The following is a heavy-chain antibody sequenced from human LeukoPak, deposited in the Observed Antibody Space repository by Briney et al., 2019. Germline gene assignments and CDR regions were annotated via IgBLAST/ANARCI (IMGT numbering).Heavy chain of an antibody. J-gene: IGHJ4*02. CDR2: IYPNNGGT. CDR1: GYTFTVYF. Sequence: ASVKVSFKASGYTFTVYFMHWVRQAPGQELEWMGWIYPNNGGTNYAQNFQGRVTMTRDTSMSTAYMELSSLRSDDTAVYYCARFSGSSNFDYWGQGTLVTVSS. D-gene: IGHD1-26*01. V-gene: IGHV1-2*02. CDR3: ARFSGSSNFDY.